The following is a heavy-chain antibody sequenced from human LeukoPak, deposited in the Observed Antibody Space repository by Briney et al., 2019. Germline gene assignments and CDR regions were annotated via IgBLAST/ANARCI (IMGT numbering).Heavy chain of an antibody. Sequence: PALVKPTQTLTLTCTFSGFSLSTSGMCVSWIRQPPGKALEWLALIDWDDDKYYSTSLKTRLTISKDTSKNQVVLTMTNMDPVDTATYYCARGIAAAGTNYFDYWGQGTLVTVSS. J-gene: IGHJ4*02. CDR2: IDWDDDK. CDR3: ARGIAAAGTNYFDY. CDR1: GFSLSTSGMC. V-gene: IGHV2-70*01. D-gene: IGHD6-13*01.